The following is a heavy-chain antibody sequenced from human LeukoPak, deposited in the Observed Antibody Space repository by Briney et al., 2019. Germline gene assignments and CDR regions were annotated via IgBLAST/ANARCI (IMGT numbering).Heavy chain of an antibody. V-gene: IGHV3-23*01. D-gene: IGHD5-18*01. Sequence: GGSLRLSCEASGFTFGSHAMYWVRQAPGKGLEWVAGIFGSGGSPHYADPVKGRFTITRDNSRNTVYLQINSLRAEDTAVYYCGKTTVGYSSGQKPAWPVDYWGQGTLVTVSS. J-gene: IGHJ4*02. CDR3: GKTTVGYSSGQKPAWPVDY. CDR1: GFTFGSHA. CDR2: IFGSGGSP.